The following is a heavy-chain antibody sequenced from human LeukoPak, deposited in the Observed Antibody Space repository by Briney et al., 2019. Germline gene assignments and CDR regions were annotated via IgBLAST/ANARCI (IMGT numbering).Heavy chain of an antibody. V-gene: IGHV3-30*04. CDR2: ISYDGSNK. J-gene: IGHJ6*02. CDR3: ARDLRRAPGYYYGMDV. Sequence: GGSLRLSCAASGFTFSSYAMHWVRQAPGKGLERVAVISYDGSNKYYADSVKGRFTISRDNSKNTLYLQMNSLRAEDTAVYYCARDLRRAPGYYYGMDVWGQGTTVTVSS. D-gene: IGHD5-24*01. CDR1: GFTFSSYA.